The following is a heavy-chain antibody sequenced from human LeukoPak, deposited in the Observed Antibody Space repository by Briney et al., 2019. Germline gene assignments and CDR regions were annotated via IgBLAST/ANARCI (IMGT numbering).Heavy chain of an antibody. J-gene: IGHJ4*02. CDR3: APFVRGY. V-gene: IGHV3-23*01. CDR2: ISDSGDMT. Sequence: GGSLRLSCAASGFTFSSYAMSWVRQAPGKGLEWVSAISDSGDMTHYADSVKGRFTISRDNSNNTLYLQMNSLRAEDTAVYYCAPFVRGYWGQGTLVSVSS. CDR1: GFTFSSYA.